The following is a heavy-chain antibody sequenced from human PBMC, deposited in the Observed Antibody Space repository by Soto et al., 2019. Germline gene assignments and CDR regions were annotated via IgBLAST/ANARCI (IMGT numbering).Heavy chain of an antibody. V-gene: IGHV4-59*01. CDR2: IHYSGST. D-gene: IGHD6-13*01. CDR3: ARRYGTVFDF. J-gene: IGHJ4*02. Sequence: SETLSLTCTVSGGSISSYYWSWIRQPPGKGLEWIGYIHYSGSTNYNPSLKSRVTISVDTSKNQFSLKLSSVTAADTAVYYCARRYGTVFDFWGQAILVTVSS. CDR1: GGSISSYY.